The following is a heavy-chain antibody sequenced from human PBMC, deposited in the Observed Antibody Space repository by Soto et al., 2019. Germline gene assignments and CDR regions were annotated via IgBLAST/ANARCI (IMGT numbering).Heavy chain of an antibody. CDR1: GGTFSSYT. D-gene: IGHD2-15*01. J-gene: IGHJ4*02. Sequence: QVQLVQSGAEVKKPGSSVKVSCKASGGTFSSYTISWVRQAPGQGLEWMGRIIPILGIANYAKKFQGRVTITADKSTSTDYMELSSLRSEDTAVYYCAITDCSGGSCYLNFDYWGQGTLVTVSS. V-gene: IGHV1-69*02. CDR3: AITDCSGGSCYLNFDY. CDR2: IIPILGIA.